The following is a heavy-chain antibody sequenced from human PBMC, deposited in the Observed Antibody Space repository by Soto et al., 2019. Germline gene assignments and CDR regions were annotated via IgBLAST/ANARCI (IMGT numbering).Heavy chain of an antibody. CDR2: IYYSGST. CDR3: ARALGLGTFDY. Sequence: QVQLQESGPGLVKPSETLSLTCTVSGGSISSYYWSWIRQPPGKGLEWIGYIYYSGSTNYNPSLKSRVTISVDKSKNKFYLKLSSVTAADTAVYYCARALGLGTFDYWGQGTLVTVSS. CDR1: GGSISSYY. V-gene: IGHV4-59*01. D-gene: IGHD1-1*01. J-gene: IGHJ4*02.